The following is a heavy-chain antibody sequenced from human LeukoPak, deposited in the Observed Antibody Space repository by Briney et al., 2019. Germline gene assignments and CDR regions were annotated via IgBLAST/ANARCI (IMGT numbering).Heavy chain of an antibody. CDR1: GFTFGSYA. D-gene: IGHD3-22*01. CDR2: INGSGGST. CDR3: AKTSTVTPHYYYDSSGYRGNFDY. V-gene: IGHV3-23*01. Sequence: RGGSVRLSCAVSGFTFGSYAMNWVRQARGKGLEWVSGINGSGGSTYYAHSVKGRFTISRDNSKNTLYLQMNRLTAEDTAVYYCAKTSTVTPHYYYDSSGYRGNFDYWGQGTLVTVSS. J-gene: IGHJ4*02.